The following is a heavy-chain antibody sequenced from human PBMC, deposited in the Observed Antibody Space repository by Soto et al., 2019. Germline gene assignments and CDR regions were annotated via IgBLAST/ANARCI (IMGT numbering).Heavy chain of an antibody. V-gene: IGHV3-23*01. CDR2: ISGSGDST. CDR3: AKGGNTNTPYYSSMDV. Sequence: LRLSCAASGFTFSDYAMSWVRQAPGKGLEWVSTISGSGDSTYHADSVKGRFTISRDNSKNMVYLQMNSLGAGDTATYYCAKGGNTNTPYYSSMDVWGKGTTVNVSS. CDR1: GFTFSDYA. J-gene: IGHJ6*03. D-gene: IGHD2-2*01.